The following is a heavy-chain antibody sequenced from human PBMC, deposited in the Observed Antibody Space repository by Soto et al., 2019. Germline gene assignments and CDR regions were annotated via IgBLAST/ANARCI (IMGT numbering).Heavy chain of an antibody. CDR2: IDWDDDK. D-gene: IGHD1-1*01. CDR1: GFSLSTSGMC. V-gene: IGHV2-70*01. CDR3: ARMIRSGWNEDYFDY. J-gene: IGHJ4*02. Sequence: SGPTLVNPTQTLTLTCTFSGFSLSTSGMCVSWIRQPPGKALEWLALIDWDDDKYYSTSLKTRLTISKDTSKNQVVLTMTNMDPADTATYYCARMIRSGWNEDYFDYWGQGTLVTVSS.